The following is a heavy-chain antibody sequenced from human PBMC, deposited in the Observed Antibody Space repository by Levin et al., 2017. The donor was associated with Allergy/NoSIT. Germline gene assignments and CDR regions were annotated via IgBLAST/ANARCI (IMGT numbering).Heavy chain of an antibody. CDR3: ARDQSGYDSDYYYYIDV. V-gene: IGHV4-59*01. Sequence: PSETLSLTCTVSGGSISGNYWSWIRQPPGKGLEWIGYIYSTGSTNYNPSLKSRVTISVDMSKNQFSLNLSSVTAADTAVYYCARDQSGYDSDYYYYIDVWGTGTTVTVSS. CDR2: IYSTGST. J-gene: IGHJ6*03. CDR1: GGSISGNY. D-gene: IGHD5-12*01.